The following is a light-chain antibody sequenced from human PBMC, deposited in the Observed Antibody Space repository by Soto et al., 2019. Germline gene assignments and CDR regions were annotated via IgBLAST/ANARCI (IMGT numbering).Light chain of an antibody. CDR3: QQYDDRPLT. V-gene: IGKV1-33*01. Sequence: GDRVTITCQASHDISDSLNWYQQKPGKAPKLVIYTASNLETGVPSRFSGSGSGTYFSFTISSLQPEDIATYYCQQYDDRPLTFGGGTKWIS. J-gene: IGKJ4*01. CDR2: TAS. CDR1: HDISDS.